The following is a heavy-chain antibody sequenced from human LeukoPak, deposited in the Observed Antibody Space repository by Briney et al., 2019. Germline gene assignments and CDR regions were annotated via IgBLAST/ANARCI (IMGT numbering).Heavy chain of an antibody. CDR3: ARVRFRLWLRGGRDWFDP. CDR1: GYTFTSYD. CDR2: MNPNSGNT. D-gene: IGHD5-18*01. Sequence: GASVKVSCKASGYTFTSYDINWVRQATGQGLEWMGWMNPNSGNTGYAQKFQGRVTITRNTSISTAYMELSSLRSEDTAVYYCARVRFRLWLRGGRDWFDPWGQGTLVTVSS. V-gene: IGHV1-8*03. J-gene: IGHJ5*02.